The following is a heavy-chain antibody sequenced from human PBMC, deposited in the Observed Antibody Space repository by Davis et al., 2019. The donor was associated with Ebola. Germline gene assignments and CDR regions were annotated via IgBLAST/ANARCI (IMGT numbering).Heavy chain of an antibody. V-gene: IGHV3-23*01. D-gene: IGHD2-15*01. Sequence: GGSLRLSCAVSGLTFNTYAMRWVRQAPGKGLEWVSGISGSGGNTYYADSVKGRFTISRDNSKNTLYLQMNSLRTEDTAVYYCANRARHCSGGSCFSDDYFDYWGQGTLVTVSS. J-gene: IGHJ4*02. CDR3: ANRARHCSGGSCFSDDYFDY. CDR1: GLTFNTYA. CDR2: ISGSGGNT.